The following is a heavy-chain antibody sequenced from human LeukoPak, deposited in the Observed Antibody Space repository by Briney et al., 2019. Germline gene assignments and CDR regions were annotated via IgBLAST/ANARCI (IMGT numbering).Heavy chain of an antibody. J-gene: IGHJ4*02. Sequence: GGSLRLSCAASGFTFSSYAMSWVRQAPGKGLEWVSTINNSGGSTYYADSVKGRFTISRDNSKNTLYLQMNSLRAEDTAVYYSAIKAKGDYWGQGTLVTVSS. CDR2: INNSGGST. V-gene: IGHV3-23*01. CDR1: GFTFSSYA. CDR3: AIKAKGDY. D-gene: IGHD3-10*01.